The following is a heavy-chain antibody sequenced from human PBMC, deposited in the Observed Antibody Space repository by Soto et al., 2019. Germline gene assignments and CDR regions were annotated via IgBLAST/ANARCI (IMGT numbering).Heavy chain of an antibody. V-gene: IGHV4-30-2*01. D-gene: IGHD3-22*01. Sequence: SETLSLTCAVSGGSISSGGYSWSWIRQPPGKGLEWIGYIYHSGSTYYNPSLKSRVTISVDRSKNQFSLELSSVTAADTAVYYCARVSYDSSGYYQSPLYFDYWGQGTLVTVSS. CDR2: IYHSGST. J-gene: IGHJ4*02. CDR1: GGSISSGGYS. CDR3: ARVSYDSSGYYQSPLYFDY.